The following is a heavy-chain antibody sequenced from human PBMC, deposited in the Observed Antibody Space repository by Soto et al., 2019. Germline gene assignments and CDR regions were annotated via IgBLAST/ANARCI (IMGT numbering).Heavy chain of an antibody. J-gene: IGHJ4*02. V-gene: IGHV3-23*01. Sequence: GGSLRLSCAASGFTFSSYAMSWVRQAPGKGLEWVSAISGSGGSTYYADSVKGRFTISRDNSKNTLYLQMNSLRAEDTAVYYCAKEFTDYDFWSGYYTGLFVDYWGQGTLVTVSS. CDR1: GFTFSSYA. CDR3: AKEFTDYDFWSGYYTGLFVDY. D-gene: IGHD3-3*01. CDR2: ISGSGGST.